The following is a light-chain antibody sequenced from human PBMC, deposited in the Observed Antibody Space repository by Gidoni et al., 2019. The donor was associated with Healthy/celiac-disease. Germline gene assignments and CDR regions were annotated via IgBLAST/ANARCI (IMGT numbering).Light chain of an antibody. J-gene: IGKJ3*01. CDR2: GAA. CDR3: QQYGSSPLFT. V-gene: IGKV3-20*01. CDR1: QSVSSSY. Sequence: IVLTQSPGTLSLSPGERATLSCRASQSVSSSYLAWYQQKPGQAPRLLIYGAASRATGIPDRFSGSGSGTDFTLTISRLDPEDFAVYYCQQYGSSPLFTFXPXTKVDIK.